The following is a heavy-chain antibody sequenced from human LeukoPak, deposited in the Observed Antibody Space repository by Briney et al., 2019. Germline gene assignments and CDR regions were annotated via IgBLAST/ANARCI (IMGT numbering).Heavy chain of an antibody. Sequence: PGGSLRLSCTASGFAFSRHAMGWVRQAPGKGLEWVSSTSGSGGSTYYADSVKGRFTISRDNSKNTLHLEMNNLRAEDTAVYYCAKDQVIVYGYFDLWGRGTLVTVSS. D-gene: IGHD3-22*01. J-gene: IGHJ2*01. CDR3: AKDQVIVYGYFDL. CDR2: TSGSGGST. CDR1: GFAFSRHA. V-gene: IGHV3-23*01.